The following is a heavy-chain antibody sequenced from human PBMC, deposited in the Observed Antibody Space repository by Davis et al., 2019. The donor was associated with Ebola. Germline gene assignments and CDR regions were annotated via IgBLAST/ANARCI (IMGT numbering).Heavy chain of an antibody. CDR3: ARDTHLLYFDY. V-gene: IGHV3-30-3*01. J-gene: IGHJ4*02. D-gene: IGHD2-2*01. CDR1: GFTFSSYA. Sequence: PGGSLRLSCAASGFTFSSYAMHWVRQAPGKGLEWVAVISYDGSNKYYADSVKGRFTISRDNSKNTLYLQMNSLRAEDTAVYYCARDTHLLYFDYWGQGTLVTVSS. CDR2: ISYDGSNK.